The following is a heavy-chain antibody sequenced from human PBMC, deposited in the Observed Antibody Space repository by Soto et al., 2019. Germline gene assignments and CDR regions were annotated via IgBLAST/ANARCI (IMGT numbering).Heavy chain of an antibody. Sequence: ASVKVSCKASGYTFTSYGISWVRQAPGQGLEWMGWISAYNGNTNYAQKLQGRVTMTTDTSTSTAYMELRSLRSDDTAVYYCARAPEITIFGVAPYYYGMDVWGQGTTVTVS. CDR1: GYTFTSYG. D-gene: IGHD3-3*01. J-gene: IGHJ6*02. CDR3: ARAPEITIFGVAPYYYGMDV. V-gene: IGHV1-18*04. CDR2: ISAYNGNT.